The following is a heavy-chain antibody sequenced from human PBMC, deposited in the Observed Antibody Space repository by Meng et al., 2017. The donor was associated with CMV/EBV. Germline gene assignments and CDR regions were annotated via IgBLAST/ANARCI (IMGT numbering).Heavy chain of an antibody. CDR1: GGSFSGYY. J-gene: IGHJ5*02. CDR2: INHSGST. D-gene: IGHD3-22*01. Sequence: ESLKISCAVYGGSFSGYYWSWIRQPPGKGLEWIGEINHSGSTNYNPSLKSRVTISVDTSKNQFSLKLSSVTAADTAVYYCARAGARGASRYSSGYYSIDNWFDPWGQGTLVTVSS. CDR3: ARAGARGASRYSSGYYSIDNWFDP. V-gene: IGHV4-34*01.